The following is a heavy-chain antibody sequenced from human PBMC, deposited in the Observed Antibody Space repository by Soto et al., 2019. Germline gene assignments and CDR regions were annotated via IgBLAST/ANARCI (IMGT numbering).Heavy chain of an antibody. CDR1: GGTFSTYT. D-gene: IGHD4-4*01. CDR2: IIPIMGII. V-gene: IGHV1-69*08. Sequence: QVQLVQSGAEVKKPGSSVKVSCKASGGTFSTYTITWVRQAPGQGLEWMGRIIPIMGIINYEQKFQGRVTISADKVTGTAYMELTGLRSDDTAVYYCAGDPDSHYNDSHASSYPWGQGTLVTVSS. CDR3: AGDPDSHYNDSHASSYP. J-gene: IGHJ5*02.